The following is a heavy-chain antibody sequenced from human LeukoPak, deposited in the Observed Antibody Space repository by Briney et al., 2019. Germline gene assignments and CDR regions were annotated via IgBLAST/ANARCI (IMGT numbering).Heavy chain of an antibody. CDR2: IYHSGST. Sequence: SETLSLTCAVSGVSISSSNWWSWVRQPPGKGLEWIGEIYHSGSTNYNPSLKSRVTISVDKSKNQFSLKLSSVTAADTAVYYCARRASYSSSSWYVDYWGQGTLVTVSS. CDR1: GVSISSSNW. V-gene: IGHV4-4*02. CDR3: ARRASYSSSSWYVDY. J-gene: IGHJ4*02. D-gene: IGHD6-13*01.